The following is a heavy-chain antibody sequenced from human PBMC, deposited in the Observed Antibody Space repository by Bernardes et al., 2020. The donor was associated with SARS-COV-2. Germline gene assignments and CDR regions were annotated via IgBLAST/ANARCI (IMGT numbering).Heavy chain of an antibody. CDR3: ARNNLPAYSGFYYYYYGMDV. Sequence: SETLSLTCAVYGGSFSGYYWSWIRQPPGKGLEWIGEINHSGSTNYNPSLKSRVTISVDTSKNQFSLKLSSVTAADTAVYYCARNNLPAYSGFYYYYYGMDVWGQGTTVTVSS. V-gene: IGHV4-34*01. D-gene: IGHD5-12*01. CDR2: INHSGST. CDR1: GGSFSGYY. J-gene: IGHJ6*02.